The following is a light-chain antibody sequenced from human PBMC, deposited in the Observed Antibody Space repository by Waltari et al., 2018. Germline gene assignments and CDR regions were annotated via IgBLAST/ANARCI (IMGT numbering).Light chain of an antibody. V-gene: IGKV3-20*01. CDR1: QSVSNSNY. J-gene: IGKJ5*01. CDR3: QQYGASPNIA. CDR2: GET. Sequence: IVLTQSPGTLSLSPGERATLSCRTSQSVSNSNYLAWYQQKPGQAPRLLIYGETNTATGVPGRFTASGSGTDFTLTISRLEPEDFEIYYCQQYGASPNIAFGQGTRLEIK.